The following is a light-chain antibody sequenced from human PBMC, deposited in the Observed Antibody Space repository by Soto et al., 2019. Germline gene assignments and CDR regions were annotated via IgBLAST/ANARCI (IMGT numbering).Light chain of an antibody. Sequence: DIQMTQAPSSLSESVGDRVTITCRASQGVSNYLAWYQQKPGKVPKLLIYAASVLQPGVPSRFSGSGSGTESTITMSRLQPENVATYYCQKYSSAPRSFGPGTKVEI. CDR3: QKYSSAPRS. CDR1: QGVSNY. J-gene: IGKJ1*01. V-gene: IGKV1-27*01. CDR2: AAS.